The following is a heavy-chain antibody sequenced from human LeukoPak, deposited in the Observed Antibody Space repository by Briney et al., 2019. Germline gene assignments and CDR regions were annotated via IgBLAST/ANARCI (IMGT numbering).Heavy chain of an antibody. CDR3: AFWEPRARFQY. V-gene: IGHV3-23*01. CDR1: GFTFTVYA. Sequence: GGSLRLSCTASGFTFTVYAITWVRQAPGKGLEWVSTISASGGGTYYADSVKGRFTVSGDNSKNTHYLQMSGLRAEDTAVYYCAFWEPRARFQYWGHGTLVTVSS. CDR2: ISASGGGT. J-gene: IGHJ4*01. D-gene: IGHD1-26*01.